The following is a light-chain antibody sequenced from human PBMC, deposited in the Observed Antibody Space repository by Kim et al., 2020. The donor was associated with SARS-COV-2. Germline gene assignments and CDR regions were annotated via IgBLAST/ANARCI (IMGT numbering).Light chain of an antibody. V-gene: IGLV3-1*01. CDR1: KLGDKY. Sequence: SYELTQPPSVSVSPGQTASITCSGDKLGDKYVCWYQQKPGQSPVLVIYEETKRPSGIPERFSGSNSGNTATLTIGGTQAMDEADYYCQAWDSSTVVFGGGTQLTVL. CDR3: QAWDSSTVV. CDR2: EET. J-gene: IGLJ2*01.